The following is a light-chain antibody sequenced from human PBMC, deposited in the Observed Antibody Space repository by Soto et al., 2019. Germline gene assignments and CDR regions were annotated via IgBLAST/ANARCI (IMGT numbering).Light chain of an antibody. Sequence: DIQMTQSPSSLSASVGDRVTITCRASQRISIYLAWFQQKPGKVPKLLIYAASTLQSGVPSRFSGSGSGTDFTLTISSLHPEDVATYYCQKYNSAPLTFGGGTKVEIK. CDR3: QKYNSAPLT. V-gene: IGKV1-27*01. J-gene: IGKJ4*01. CDR1: QRISIY. CDR2: AAS.